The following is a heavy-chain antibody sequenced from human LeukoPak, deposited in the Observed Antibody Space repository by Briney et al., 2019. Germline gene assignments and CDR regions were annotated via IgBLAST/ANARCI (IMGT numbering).Heavy chain of an antibody. CDR1: GFTFSSYA. CDR3: AKAAALIAAAGNWFDP. D-gene: IGHD6-13*01. J-gene: IGHJ5*02. V-gene: IGHV3-23*01. Sequence: GGSLRLSCAASGFTFSSYAMSWVRQAPGKGLERVSAISGSGGSIYYADSVKGRFTISRDNSKNALYLQMNSLRAEDTAVYYCAKAAALIAAAGNWFDPWGQGTLVTVSS. CDR2: ISGSGGSI.